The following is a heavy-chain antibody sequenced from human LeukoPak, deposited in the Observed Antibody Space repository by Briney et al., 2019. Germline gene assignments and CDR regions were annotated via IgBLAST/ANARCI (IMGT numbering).Heavy chain of an antibody. CDR2: ISSSSSYI. D-gene: IGHD3-22*01. V-gene: IGHV3-21*04. CDR3: AKVSTMIVVVGAFDI. J-gene: IGHJ4*01. CDR1: GFTFSSYS. Sequence: GGSLRLSCAASGFTFSSYSMNWVRQAPGKGLEWVSSISSSSSYIYYADSVKGRSTISRDNAKNSLYLQMNSLRAEDMALYYCAKVSTMIVVVGAFDIWGQGTLATVSS.